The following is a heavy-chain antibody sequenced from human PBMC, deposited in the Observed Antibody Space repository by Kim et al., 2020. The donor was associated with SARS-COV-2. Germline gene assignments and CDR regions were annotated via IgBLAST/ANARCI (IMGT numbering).Heavy chain of an antibody. Sequence: SVKVSCKASGGTFSSYAISWVRQAPGQGLEWMGRIIPILGIANYAQKFQGRVTITADKSTSTAYMELSSLRSEDTAVYYCARALYPMSDDAFDIWGQGTMVTVSS. CDR3: ARALYPMSDDAFDI. CDR1: GGTFSSYA. D-gene: IGHD2-2*01. J-gene: IGHJ3*02. V-gene: IGHV1-69*04. CDR2: IIPILGIA.